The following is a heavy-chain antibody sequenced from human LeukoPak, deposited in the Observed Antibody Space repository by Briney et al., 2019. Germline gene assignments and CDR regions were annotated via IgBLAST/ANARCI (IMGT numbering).Heavy chain of an antibody. CDR1: GYSISSGYY. CDR3: ARQEGNYYYMDV. Sequence: SETLSLTCAVSGYSISSGYYWGWIQQPPGKGLEWIGSIYHSGSTYYNPSLKSRVTISVDTSKNQFSLKLSSVTAADTAVYYCARQEGNYYYMDVWGKGTTVTVSS. J-gene: IGHJ6*03. D-gene: IGHD6-13*01. CDR2: IYHSGST. V-gene: IGHV4-38-2*01.